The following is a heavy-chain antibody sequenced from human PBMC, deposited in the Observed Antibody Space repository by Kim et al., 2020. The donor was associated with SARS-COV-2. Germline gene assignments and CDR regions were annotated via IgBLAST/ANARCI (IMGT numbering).Heavy chain of an antibody. D-gene: IGHD6-6*01. CDR3: AKRSTSSGYYYGMDV. J-gene: IGHJ6*02. Sequence: DSVRGRFTISRDNSKKTVFLHMNSLRAEDTAVYYCAKRSTSSGYYYGMDVWGQGTTVTVSS. V-gene: IGHV3-23*01.